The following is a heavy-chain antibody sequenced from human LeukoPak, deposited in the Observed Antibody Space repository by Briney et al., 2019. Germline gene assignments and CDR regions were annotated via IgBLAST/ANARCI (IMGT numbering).Heavy chain of an antibody. CDR1: GFTFTIYA. CDR2: ISGNTFST. CDR3: AKDGLTWNDRFDY. Sequence: PGGSLRLSCAASGFTFTIYAMSWVRQAPGKGLEWVSAISGNTFSTYYADSVEGRFTISRDNSRNTLYLQMNSLRDEDTAVYYCAKDGLTWNDRFDYWGQGTLVTVSS. V-gene: IGHV3-23*01. D-gene: IGHD1-1*01. J-gene: IGHJ4*02.